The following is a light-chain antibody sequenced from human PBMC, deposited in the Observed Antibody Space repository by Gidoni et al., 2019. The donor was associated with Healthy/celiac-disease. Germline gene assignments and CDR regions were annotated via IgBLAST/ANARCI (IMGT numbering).Light chain of an antibody. CDR1: QSISSY. Sequence: DIQMTQSPSSLSASVGDGVTITCRASQSISSYLNWYQQKPGKAPKLLIYAASSLQSGVPSRFSGSGSGTDFTLTISSLQPEDFATYYCQQSYSTLFTFGPGTKSGYQT. CDR3: QQSYSTLFT. CDR2: AAS. V-gene: IGKV1-39*01. J-gene: IGKJ3*01.